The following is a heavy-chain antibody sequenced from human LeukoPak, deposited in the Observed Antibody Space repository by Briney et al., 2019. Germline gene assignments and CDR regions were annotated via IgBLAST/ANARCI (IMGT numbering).Heavy chain of an antibody. Sequence: GGSLRLSCAASGFTFDDYGMSWVRQAPGKGLEWVSGINWNGGSTGYADSVKGRFTISRDNAKNSLYLQMNSLRAEDTALYYCARAQKLYYYDSSGYRDAFDIWGQGTMVTVSS. CDR1: GFTFDDYG. D-gene: IGHD3-22*01. J-gene: IGHJ3*02. CDR3: ARAQKLYYYDSSGYRDAFDI. V-gene: IGHV3-20*04. CDR2: INWNGGST.